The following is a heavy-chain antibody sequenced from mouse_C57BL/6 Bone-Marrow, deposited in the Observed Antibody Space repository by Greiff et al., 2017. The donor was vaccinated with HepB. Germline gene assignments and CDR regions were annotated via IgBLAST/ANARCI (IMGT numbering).Heavy chain of an antibody. V-gene: IGHV1-55*01. CDR2: IYPGSGST. J-gene: IGHJ1*03. CDR3: ALSSFWYFDV. D-gene: IGHD1-1*01. Sequence: LVESGAELVKPGASVKMSCKASGYTFTSYWITWVKQRPGQGLEWIGDIYPGSGSTNYNEKFKSKATLTVDTSSSTAYMQLSSLTSEDSAVYYCALSSFWYFDVWGTGTTVTVSS. CDR1: GYTFTSYW.